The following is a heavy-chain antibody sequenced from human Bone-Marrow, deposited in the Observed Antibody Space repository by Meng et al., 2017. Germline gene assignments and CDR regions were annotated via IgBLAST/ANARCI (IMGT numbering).Heavy chain of an antibody. Sequence: SETLSLTCAVYGGSFSGYYWSWIRQPAGKGLEWIGRIYTSGSTNYNPSLKSRVTMSVDTSKNQFSLKLSSVTAADTAVYYCARGGNRYDILTGSVPNAFDIWGQGTMVTVSS. D-gene: IGHD3-9*01. CDR2: IYTSGST. V-gene: IGHV4-59*10. CDR3: ARGGNRYDILTGSVPNAFDI. J-gene: IGHJ3*02. CDR1: GGSFSGYY.